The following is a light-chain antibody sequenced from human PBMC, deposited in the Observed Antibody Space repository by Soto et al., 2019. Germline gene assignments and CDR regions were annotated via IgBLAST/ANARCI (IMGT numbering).Light chain of an antibody. CDR1: SSNIGTNT. Sequence: QSVLTQPPSASGAPGQRVTISCSGSSSNIGTNTVNWYQQLPGTAPKLLMSTDDQRPSGVPDRFSDSRSGTSASLAISGLECEDEGVYHCASWDDSRDGVVLGGGPNLPAL. J-gene: IGLJ2*01. CDR3: ASWDDSRDGVV. V-gene: IGLV1-44*01. CDR2: TDD.